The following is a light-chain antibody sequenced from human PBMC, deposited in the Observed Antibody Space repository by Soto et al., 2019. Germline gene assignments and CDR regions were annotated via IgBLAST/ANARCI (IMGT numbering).Light chain of an antibody. J-gene: IGLJ1*01. V-gene: IGLV2-14*01. CDR2: DVS. CDR3: NSYTSSSTYV. Sequence: QSMLTQPASLSWAPGQSITISCTGTSSDVGGYNYVSWYQQHPGKAPKLMIYDVSNRPSGVSNRFSGSKSGNTASLTISGLQAEDEADYYCNSYTSSSTYVFGTGTKVTVL. CDR1: SSDVGGYNY.